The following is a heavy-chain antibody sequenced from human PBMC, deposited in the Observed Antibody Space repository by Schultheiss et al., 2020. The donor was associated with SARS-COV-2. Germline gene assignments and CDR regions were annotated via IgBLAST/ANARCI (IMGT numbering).Heavy chain of an antibody. CDR1: GYTFTSYD. V-gene: IGHV1-2*02. CDR3: AREIMSSSWIYYYGMDV. D-gene: IGHD6-13*01. CDR2: MNPNSGGT. Sequence: ASVKVSCKASGYTFTSYDINWVRQATGQGLEWMGWMNPNSGGTNYAQKFQGRVTMTRDTSISTAYMELSRLRSDDTAVYYCAREIMSSSWIYYYGMDVWGQGTTVTVSS. J-gene: IGHJ6*02.